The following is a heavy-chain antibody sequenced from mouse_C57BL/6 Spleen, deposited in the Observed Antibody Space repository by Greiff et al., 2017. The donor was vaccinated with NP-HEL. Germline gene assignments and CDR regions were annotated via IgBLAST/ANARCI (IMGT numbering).Heavy chain of an antibody. V-gene: IGHV5-4*03. J-gene: IGHJ2*01. D-gene: IGHD4-1*01. CDR3: ARGGTGTWRGYFDY. Sequence: EVKLVESGGGLVKPGGSLKLSCAASGFTFSSYAMSWVRQTPEKRLEWVATISDGGSYTYYPDNVKGRFTISRDNAKNNLYLQMSHLKSEDTAMYYCARGGTGTWRGYFDYWGQGTTLTVSS. CDR1: GFTFSSYA. CDR2: ISDGGSYT.